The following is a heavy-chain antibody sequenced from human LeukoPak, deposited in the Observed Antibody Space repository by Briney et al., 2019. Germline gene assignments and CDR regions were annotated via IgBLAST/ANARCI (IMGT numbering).Heavy chain of an antibody. CDR2: ISSSAGSK. CDR3: AKARVARAYYSSRGYYNFNC. J-gene: IGHJ4*02. V-gene: IGHV3-23*01. D-gene: IGHD2-2*01. CDR1: GFTFSNFA. Sequence: PGGSLRLSCAASGFTFSNFAMTWVRQAPGKGLEWVSSISSSAGSKYYADSVKGRFTISRDNSRNTLFLQMDGLRAEDTAMYYCAKARVARAYYSSRGYYNFNCWGQGTLVTVSS.